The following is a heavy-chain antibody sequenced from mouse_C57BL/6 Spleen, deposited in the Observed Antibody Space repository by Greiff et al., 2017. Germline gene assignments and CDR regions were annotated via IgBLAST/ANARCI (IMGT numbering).Heavy chain of an antibody. D-gene: IGHD1-1*01. Sequence: VHLVESGAELVKPGASVKMSCKASGYTFTTYPIEWMKQNHGKSLEWIGNFHPYNDDTKYNEKFKGKATLTVEKSSSTVYLELSRLTSDDSAVYYCARGYYGSSYDYAMDYWGQGTSVTVSS. CDR1: GYTFTTYP. CDR2: FHPYNDDT. CDR3: ARGYYGSSYDYAMDY. V-gene: IGHV1-47*01. J-gene: IGHJ4*01.